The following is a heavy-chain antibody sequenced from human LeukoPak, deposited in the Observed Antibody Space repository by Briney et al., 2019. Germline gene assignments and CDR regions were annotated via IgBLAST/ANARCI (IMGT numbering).Heavy chain of an antibody. D-gene: IGHD3-10*01. Sequence: SETLSLTCTVSGGSISSSSYYWGWIGQPPGKGLEWIGSIYYSGSTYYSPSLKSRVTISVDMSKKQLSLKVNSVTAADTAVYYCAMLWFGESTSLYYFDYWGQGTLVTVSS. V-gene: IGHV4-39*01. CDR1: GGSISSSSYY. J-gene: IGHJ4*02. CDR2: IYYSGST. CDR3: AMLWFGESTSLYYFDY.